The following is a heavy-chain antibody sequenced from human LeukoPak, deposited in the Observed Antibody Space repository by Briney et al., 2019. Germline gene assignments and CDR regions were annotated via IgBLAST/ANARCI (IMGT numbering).Heavy chain of an antibody. CDR1: GYNFTTYW. CDR3: ARQHCAADCAGWVYNWFDP. J-gene: IGHJ5*02. D-gene: IGHD2-21*02. CDR2: IYPGDSET. V-gene: IGHV5-51*01. Sequence: GESLKISCKGSGYNFTTYWIAWVRQMPGKGLEWMGLIYPGDSETRYSLSFQGQVAISADKSISTAYLQWSSLKASDTAIYYCARQHCAADCAGWVYNWFDPWGQGTQVTVSS.